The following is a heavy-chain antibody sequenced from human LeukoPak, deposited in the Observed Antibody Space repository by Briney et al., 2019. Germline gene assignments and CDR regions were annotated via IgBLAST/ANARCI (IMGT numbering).Heavy chain of an antibody. CDR1: GFTFSAYW. J-gene: IGHJ4*02. D-gene: IGHD1-1*01. Sequence: AGSLRLSCAASGFTFSAYWMTWVRQAPGKGLEWVANIKQDGSEKYYVDSVKGRFTISKDNAKNSVYLQMNSLRAEDTAVYYCVRDFSLTRLERPFDSWGQGTLVTVSS. CDR3: VRDFSLTRLERPFDS. CDR2: IKQDGSEK. V-gene: IGHV3-7*01.